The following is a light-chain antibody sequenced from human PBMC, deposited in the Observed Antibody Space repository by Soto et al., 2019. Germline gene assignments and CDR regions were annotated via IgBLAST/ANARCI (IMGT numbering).Light chain of an antibody. CDR1: QSVGSN. V-gene: IGKV3-15*01. Sequence: EIVMTQSPATLSVSPGERATLSCRASQSVGSNLAWYQQKPGQAPRLLIYGASTRATGIPARFSSSGSVTEFTFTISSLQSEDVAIYFCQQYNNWPPARTFGQGTKVEIK. J-gene: IGKJ1*01. CDR2: GAS. CDR3: QQYNNWPPART.